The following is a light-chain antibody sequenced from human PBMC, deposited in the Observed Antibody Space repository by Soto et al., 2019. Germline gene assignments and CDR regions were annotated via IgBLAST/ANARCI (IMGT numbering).Light chain of an antibody. J-gene: IGLJ1*01. CDR1: SSDVGGYDY. CDR2: DVS. V-gene: IGLV2-14*01. CDR3: SSYTSSGTLV. Sequence: ALTQPASVSGSPGQSITISCTGTSSDVGGYDYVSWYQQPPGKAPKLMIYDVSNWPSGVSNRFSGSKSGNTASLTISGLQAEDEADYYCSSYTSSGTLVFGTGTKLTVL.